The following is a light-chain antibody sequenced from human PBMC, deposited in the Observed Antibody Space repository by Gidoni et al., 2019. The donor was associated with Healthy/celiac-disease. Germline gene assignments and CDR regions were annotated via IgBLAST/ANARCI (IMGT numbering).Light chain of an antibody. CDR2: SAS. V-gene: IGKV1-39*01. Sequence: DIQMTQSPSSMSASVGDRVTISCRASQSISSYLNWYQHKPGKAPTLLIYSASSLQSGVPSRFSGSGSGTDFTLTISSLQPEDFATYYCQQSYSTSTYTFGQGTKLEIK. CDR1: QSISSY. J-gene: IGKJ2*01. CDR3: QQSYSTSTYT.